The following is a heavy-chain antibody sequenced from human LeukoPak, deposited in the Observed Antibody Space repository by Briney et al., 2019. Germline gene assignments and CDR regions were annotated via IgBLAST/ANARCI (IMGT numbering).Heavy chain of an antibody. Sequence: NPSETLSLTCTVSGGSISSYYWSWIRQPPGKGLEWIGYIYYSGSTYYNPSLKSRVTISVDTSKNQFSLKLSSVTAADTAVYYCARGVGAAGPFDYWGQGTLVTVSS. D-gene: IGHD6-13*01. CDR2: IYYSGST. V-gene: IGHV4-59*12. J-gene: IGHJ4*02. CDR1: GGSISSYY. CDR3: ARGVGAAGPFDY.